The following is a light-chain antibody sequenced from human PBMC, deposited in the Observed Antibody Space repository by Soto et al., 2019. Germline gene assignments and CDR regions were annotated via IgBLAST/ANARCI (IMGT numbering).Light chain of an antibody. Sequence: DIPMTQSPSSLSASVGDRVTITCRASQDISNYLAWFQQKPGKAPKSLIYGASSLQSGVPSKFSGSGSGTDFALTINSLQPEDFATYYCQQYNSYPLTFGPGTKVDFK. V-gene: IGKV1-16*02. CDR3: QQYNSYPLT. CDR2: GAS. J-gene: IGKJ3*01. CDR1: QDISNY.